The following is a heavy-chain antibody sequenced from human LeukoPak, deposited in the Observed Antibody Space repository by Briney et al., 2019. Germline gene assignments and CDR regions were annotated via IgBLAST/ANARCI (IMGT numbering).Heavy chain of an antibody. CDR3: ARDNCSGGSCYSRWLDP. CDR2: ISAYNGNT. V-gene: IGHV1-18*01. CDR1: GGTFSSYA. J-gene: IGHJ5*02. D-gene: IGHD2-15*01. Sequence: GASVKVSCXASGGTFSSYAISWVRQAPGQGLEWMGWISAYNGNTNYAQKLQGRVTMTTDTSTSTAYMELRSLRSDDTTVYYCARDNCSGGSCYSRWLDPWGQGTLVTVSS.